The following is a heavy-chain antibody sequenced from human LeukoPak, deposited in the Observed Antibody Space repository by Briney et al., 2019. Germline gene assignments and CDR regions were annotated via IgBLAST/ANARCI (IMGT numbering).Heavy chain of an antibody. CDR3: ARDNYDFWSGYYYYMDV. CDR1: GFTFSNNW. V-gene: IGHV3-7*01. Sequence: GGSLRLSCTASGFTFSNNWMTWVRQAPGKGLEWVARVKKDASEKYYVDSVKGRFTISRDNAKNSLYLQMNSLRAEDTAVYYCARDNYDFWSGYYYYMDVWGKGTTVTVSS. CDR2: VKKDASEK. D-gene: IGHD3-3*01. J-gene: IGHJ6*03.